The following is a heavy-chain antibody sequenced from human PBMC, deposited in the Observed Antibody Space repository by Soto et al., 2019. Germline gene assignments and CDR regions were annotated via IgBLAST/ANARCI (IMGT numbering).Heavy chain of an antibody. V-gene: IGHV6-1*01. D-gene: IGHD2-15*01. CDR2: TYYRSRWYS. CDR3: ARSEEDSDYYYYGMDV. CDR1: GGTVSSYSVA. Sequence: LSLTCVGSGGTVSSYSVAWNWVRQSPSRGLEWLGRTYYRSRWYSDYAVSVRSRIDINADTSKNQVSLQLNSVTPEDTAVYYCARSEEDSDYYYYGMDVWGQGTTVTVFS. J-gene: IGHJ6*02.